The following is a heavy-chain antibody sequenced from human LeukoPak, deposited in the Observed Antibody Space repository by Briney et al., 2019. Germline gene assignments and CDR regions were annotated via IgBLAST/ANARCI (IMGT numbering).Heavy chain of an antibody. CDR1: GFTFSSHW. CDR2: INSDGSST. V-gene: IGHV3-74*01. Sequence: GGSLRLSCAASGFTFSSHWMHWVRQAPGKGLVWVSRINSDGSSTGYADSVKGRFTISRDNAKNTLYLQMNSLRVEDTAVYYCAREWSGFGELPDYWGQGTLVTVSS. D-gene: IGHD3-10*01. CDR3: AREWSGFGELPDY. J-gene: IGHJ4*02.